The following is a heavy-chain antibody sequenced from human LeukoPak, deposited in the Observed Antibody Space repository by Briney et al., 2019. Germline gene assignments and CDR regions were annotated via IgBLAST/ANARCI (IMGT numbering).Heavy chain of an antibody. D-gene: IGHD2-2*01. V-gene: IGHV3-48*03. CDR1: GFTFSSYE. CDR2: ISSSGSTI. J-gene: IGHJ6*03. Sequence: PGGSLRLSCTASGFTFSSYEMNWVRQAPGKGLEWVSYISSSGSTIYYADSVKGRSTISRDNAKNSLYLQMNSLRAEDTAVYYCATVVPAQYYYYYMDVWGKGTTVTVSS. CDR3: ATVVPAQYYYYYMDV.